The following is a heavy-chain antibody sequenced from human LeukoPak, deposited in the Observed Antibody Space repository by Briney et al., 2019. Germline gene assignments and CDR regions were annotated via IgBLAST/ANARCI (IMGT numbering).Heavy chain of an antibody. CDR3: ARDLVYDFWSGYIDY. J-gene: IGHJ4*02. D-gene: IGHD3-3*01. CDR2: IYYSGST. V-gene: IGHV4-30-4*08. Sequence: SETLSLTCTVSGGSISSGDYYWSWIRQPPGKGLEWIGYIYYSGSTYYNPSLKSRVTISVDTSKNQFSLKLSSVTAADTAVYYCARDLVYDFWSGYIDYWGQGTLVTVSS. CDR1: GGSISSGDYY.